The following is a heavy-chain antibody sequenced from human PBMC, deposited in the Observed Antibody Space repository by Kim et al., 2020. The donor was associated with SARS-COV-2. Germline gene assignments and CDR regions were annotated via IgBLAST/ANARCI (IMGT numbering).Heavy chain of an antibody. CDR1: GYTFTGYY. D-gene: IGHD2-2*01. CDR3: ARGIVVVPAATDYYYYYGMDV. J-gene: IGHJ6*02. V-gene: IGHV1-2*02. CDR2: INPNSGGT. Sequence: ASVKVSCKASGYTFTGYYMHWVRQAPGQGLEWMGWINPNSGGTNYAQKFQGRVTMTRDTSISTAYMELSRLRSDDTAVYYCARGIVVVPAATDYYYYYGMDVWGQGTTVTVSS.